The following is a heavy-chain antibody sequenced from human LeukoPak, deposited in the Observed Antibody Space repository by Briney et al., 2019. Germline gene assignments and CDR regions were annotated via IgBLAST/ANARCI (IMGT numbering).Heavy chain of an antibody. CDR3: AKVGRITIFGVVTGADYYFDY. D-gene: IGHD3-3*01. V-gene: IGHV3-30*02. Sequence: GGSLRLSCAASGFTFSSYGMHWVRQAPGKGLEWVAFIRYDGSNKYYADSVKGRFTISRDNSKNTLYLQMNSLRAEDTAVYYCAKVGRITIFGVVTGADYYFDYWGQGTLVTVSS. CDR1: GFTFSSYG. CDR2: IRYDGSNK. J-gene: IGHJ4*02.